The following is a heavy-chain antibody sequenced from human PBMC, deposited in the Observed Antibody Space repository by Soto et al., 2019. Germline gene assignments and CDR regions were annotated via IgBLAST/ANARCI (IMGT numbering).Heavy chain of an antibody. J-gene: IGHJ4*02. D-gene: IGHD3-9*01. Sequence: SETLSLTCTVSGGSISSSSYYWGWIRQPPGKGLEWIGSIYYSGSTYYNPSLKSRVTISVDTSKNQFSLKLSSVTAADTAVYYCASKNYDILTGYYTPAYWGQGTLVTVSS. CDR1: GGSISSSSYY. CDR2: IYYSGST. CDR3: ASKNYDILTGYYTPAY. V-gene: IGHV4-39*01.